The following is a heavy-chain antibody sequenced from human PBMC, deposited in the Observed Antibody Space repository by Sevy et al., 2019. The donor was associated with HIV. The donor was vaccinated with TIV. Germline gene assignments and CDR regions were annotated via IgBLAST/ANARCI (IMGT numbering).Heavy chain of an antibody. CDR1: GGSISSYF. CDR3: ARDSTTRPRVLDY. V-gene: IGHV4-59*01. J-gene: IGHJ4*02. CDR2: IYFTGNT. Sequence: SETLSLTCSVSGGSISSYFWTWVRQSPGKGLEWIGNIYFTGNTDYSPSLKSRVTLSLDTSKSQFSLTLKSVTAADTAIYYCARDSTTRPRVLDYWGQGTLVTVSS. D-gene: IGHD1-1*01.